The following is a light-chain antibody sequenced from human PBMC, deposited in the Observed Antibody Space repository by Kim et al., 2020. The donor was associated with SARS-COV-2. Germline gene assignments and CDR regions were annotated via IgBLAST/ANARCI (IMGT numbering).Light chain of an antibody. V-gene: IGKV3-11*01. CDR3: QQRSNWPPLT. CDR2: DAS. CDR1: QGVRSY. Sequence: PGERASLTCRASQGVRSYLAWYQQKPGQAPRLLIYDASNRATGIPARFSGSGSGTDFTLTISSLEPEDFAVYYCQQRSNWPPLTFGGGTKVDIK. J-gene: IGKJ4*01.